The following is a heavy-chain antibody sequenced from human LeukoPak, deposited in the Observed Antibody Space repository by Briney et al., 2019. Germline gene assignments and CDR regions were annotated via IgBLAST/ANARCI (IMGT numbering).Heavy chain of an antibody. Sequence: PSETLSFTCTVSGGSISSSSYYWGWIRQPPGKGLEWIGSIYYSGSTYYNPSLKSRVTISVDTSKNQFSLKLSSVTAADTAVYYCARSVEGYCSGGSCYYYYYYMDVWGKGTTVTVSS. J-gene: IGHJ6*03. CDR1: GGSISSSSYY. V-gene: IGHV4-39*07. CDR2: IYYSGST. D-gene: IGHD2-15*01. CDR3: ARSVEGYCSGGSCYYYYYYMDV.